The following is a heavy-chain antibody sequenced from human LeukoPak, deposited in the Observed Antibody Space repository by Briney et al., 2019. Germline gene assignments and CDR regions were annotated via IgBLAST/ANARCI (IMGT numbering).Heavy chain of an antibody. CDR1: GGSISSSSYY. CDR3: ARVWWGYSSGYADYYYYYMDV. D-gene: IGHD6-19*01. V-gene: IGHV4-39*07. J-gene: IGHJ6*03. CDR2: IYYSGST. Sequence: SETLSLTCTVSGGSISSSSYYWGWIRQPPGKGLEWIGSIYYSGSTYHNPSLKSRVTISVDTSKNQLSLKLSSVTAADTAVYYCARVWWGYSSGYADYYYYYMDVWGKGTTVTVSS.